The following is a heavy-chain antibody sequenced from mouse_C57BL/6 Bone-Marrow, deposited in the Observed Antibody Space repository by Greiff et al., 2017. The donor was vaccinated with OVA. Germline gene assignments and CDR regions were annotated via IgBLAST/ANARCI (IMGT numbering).Heavy chain of an antibody. J-gene: IGHJ1*03. CDR3: AGVLRYFDG. D-gene: IGHD1-1*01. V-gene: IGHV5-4*03. CDR2: ISDGGSYT. CDR1: GFTFSSYA. Sequence: EVKLMESGGGLVKPGGSLKLSCAASGFTFSSYAMSWVRQTPEKRLEWVATISDGGSYTYYPDNVKGRFTISRDNAKNNLYLQMSHLKSEDTAMYYCAGVLRYFDGWGTGTTVTVSS.